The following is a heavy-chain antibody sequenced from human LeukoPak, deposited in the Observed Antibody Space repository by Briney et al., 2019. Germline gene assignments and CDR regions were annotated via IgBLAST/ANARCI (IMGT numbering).Heavy chain of an antibody. CDR1: GGSISGYS. J-gene: IGHJ1*01. V-gene: IGHV4-59*08. CDR2: MYYSGST. Sequence: SETLSLTCTVSGGSISGYSWTWIRQPPGKGLEWIGYMYYSGSTKYNPSLRSRVTLSVDTSKNQISLKVNSVTAADTAVYYCARLDSSGCLSVWGQGTLVTVSS. CDR3: ARLDSSGCLSV. D-gene: IGHD6-19*01.